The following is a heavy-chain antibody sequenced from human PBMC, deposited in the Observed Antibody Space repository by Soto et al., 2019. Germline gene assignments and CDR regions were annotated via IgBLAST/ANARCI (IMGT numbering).Heavy chain of an antibody. CDR2: IYYSGST. Sequence: QVQLQESGPGLVKPSQTLSLTCTVSGGSISSGGYYWSWIRQHPGKGLEWIGYIYYSGSTYYNPSLKSRVTISEDTSKNQFSLKLSSVTAADTAVYYGARSFYSLYNWFDPWGQGTLVTVSS. J-gene: IGHJ5*02. D-gene: IGHD2-15*01. V-gene: IGHV4-31*03. CDR3: ARSFYSLYNWFDP. CDR1: GGSISSGGYY.